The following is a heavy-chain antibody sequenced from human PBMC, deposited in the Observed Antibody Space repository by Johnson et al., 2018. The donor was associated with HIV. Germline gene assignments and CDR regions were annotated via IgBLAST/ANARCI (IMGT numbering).Heavy chain of an antibody. CDR1: GFTFDDYA. V-gene: IGHV3-9*01. CDR2: IGWNSGSI. CDR3: VRSYSRTFDI. D-gene: IGHD2-21*01. J-gene: IGHJ3*02. Sequence: EVQVVESGGGLVQPGRSLRLSCAASGFTFDDYAMHWVRQAPGKGLEWVSGIGWNSGSIGHADSVKGRFTISRDNAKNSLYLQMNNLRPADTALYYCVRSYSRTFDIWGQGTMVTVSS.